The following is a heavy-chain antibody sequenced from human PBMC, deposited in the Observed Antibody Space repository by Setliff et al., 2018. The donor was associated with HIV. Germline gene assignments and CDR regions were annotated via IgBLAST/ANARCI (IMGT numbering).Heavy chain of an antibody. J-gene: IGHJ4*02. CDR3: ARGGYGGGWPRAFDY. CDR1: GGSISSDY. V-gene: IGHV4-59*08. Sequence: SETLSLTCTVSGGSISSDYWSWIRQPPGKGLEWIGYVYHSGSTNYNPSLKSRVTISVDTSKNQFSLKLSSVTAADTAVYYCARGGYGGGWPRAFDYWGQGTLVTVS. D-gene: IGHD5-18*01. CDR2: VYHSGST.